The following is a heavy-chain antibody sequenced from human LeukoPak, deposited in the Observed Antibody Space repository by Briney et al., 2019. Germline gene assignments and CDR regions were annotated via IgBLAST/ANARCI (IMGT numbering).Heavy chain of an antibody. CDR3: ARPSSFYYYYGMDV. V-gene: IGHV1-3*01. CDR2: INAGNGNT. Sequence: ASVKVSCKASGYTFTSYAIHWVRQAPGQRLEWMGWINAGNGNTKYSQKLQGRVTITRDTSASTAYMELSSLRSEDTAVYYCARPSSFYYYYGMDVWGQGTTVTVSS. D-gene: IGHD3-10*01. J-gene: IGHJ6*02. CDR1: GYTFTSYA.